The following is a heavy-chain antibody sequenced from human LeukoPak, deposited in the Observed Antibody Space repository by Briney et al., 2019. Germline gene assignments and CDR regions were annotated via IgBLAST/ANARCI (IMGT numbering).Heavy chain of an antibody. CDR1: GYTFTSYY. V-gene: IGHV1-46*01. CDR2: INPSGGST. CDR3: ARAMPAPDDVNWFDP. J-gene: IGHJ5*02. D-gene: IGHD2-2*01. Sequence: ASVKVSCKAAGYTFTSYYMHWVRQAPGQGLEWMGIINPSGGSTSYAQKFQGRVTMTRDMSTSTVYMELSSLRSEDTAVYYCARAMPAPDDVNWFDPWGQGTLVTVSS.